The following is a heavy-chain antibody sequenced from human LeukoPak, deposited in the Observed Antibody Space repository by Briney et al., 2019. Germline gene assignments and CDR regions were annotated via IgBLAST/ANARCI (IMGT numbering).Heavy chain of an antibody. Sequence: ASVKVSCKASGYTFTSYDINWVRQATGQGLEWMGWMNPNSGNTGYAQKLQGRVTMTRNTSISTAYMELSSLRSEDTAVYYCARSYSSSWYVGFGYYYYGMDVWGQGTTVTVSS. J-gene: IGHJ6*02. D-gene: IGHD6-13*01. CDR3: ARSYSSSWYVGFGYYYYGMDV. CDR2: MNPNSGNT. CDR1: GYTFTSYD. V-gene: IGHV1-8*01.